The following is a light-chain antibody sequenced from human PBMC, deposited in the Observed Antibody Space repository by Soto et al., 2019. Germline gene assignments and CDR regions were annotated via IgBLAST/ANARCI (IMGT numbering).Light chain of an antibody. V-gene: IGKV3-20*01. CDR2: DAS. J-gene: IGKJ4*01. CDR3: QQYGSSPLT. Sequence: EIVLTQSPDTLPLSPGERATLSCRASQSVRSNYLAWYQQKPGQAPRFLIYDASIRATGIPDRFSGSGSGTDFTLTISRLEPEDFAVYYCQQYGSSPLTFGGGTKVEIK. CDR1: QSVRSNY.